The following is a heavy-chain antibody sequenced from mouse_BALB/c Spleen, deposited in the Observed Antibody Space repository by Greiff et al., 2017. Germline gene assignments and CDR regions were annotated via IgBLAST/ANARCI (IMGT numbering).Heavy chain of an antibody. D-gene: IGHD2-1*01. Sequence: EVKLMESGPGLVKPSQSLSLTCSVTGYSITSGYYWNWIRQFPGNKLEWMGYISYDGSNNYNPSLKNRISITRDTSKNQFFLKLNSVTTEDTATYYCARGGPSYGNYYFDYWGQGTTLTVSS. CDR2: ISYDGSN. CDR1: GYSITSGYY. J-gene: IGHJ2*01. V-gene: IGHV3-6*02. CDR3: ARGGPSYGNYYFDY.